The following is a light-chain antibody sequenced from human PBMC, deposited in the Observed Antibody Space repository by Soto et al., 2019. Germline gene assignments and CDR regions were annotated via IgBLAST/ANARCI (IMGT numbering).Light chain of an antibody. CDR1: QSISSW. V-gene: IGKV1-5*01. Sequence: DIQMTQSPSTMSASVGDRVTITCRASQSISSWLAWYQQKPGKAPRVLIFDASSLESGVPSRFSGSGSGTDFTLTISSLQSEDFAVYYCQQYNNWPPIPFGQGTRLEIK. J-gene: IGKJ5*01. CDR2: DAS. CDR3: QQYNNWPPIP.